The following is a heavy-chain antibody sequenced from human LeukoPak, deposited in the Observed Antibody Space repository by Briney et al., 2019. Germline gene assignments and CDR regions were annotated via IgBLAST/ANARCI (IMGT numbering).Heavy chain of an antibody. J-gene: IGHJ4*02. CDR2: ISYDGSNK. Sequence: GGSLRLSCAASGFTFSSYAMHWVRQAPGKGLECVAVISYDGSNKYYADSVKGRFTISRDNSKNTLYLQMNSLRAEDTAVYYCARSPRYFDWFFDYWGQGTLVTVSS. CDR3: ARSPRYFDWFFDY. D-gene: IGHD3-9*01. V-gene: IGHV3-30*04. CDR1: GFTFSSYA.